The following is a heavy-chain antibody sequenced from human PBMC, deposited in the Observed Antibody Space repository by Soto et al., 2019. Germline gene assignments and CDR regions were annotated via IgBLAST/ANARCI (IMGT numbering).Heavy chain of an antibody. D-gene: IGHD3-22*01. V-gene: IGHV3-30*18. CDR1: GFTFSSYG. Sequence: PGGSLRLSCAASGFTFSSYGMHWVRQAPGKGLEWVAVISYDGSNKYYADSVKGRFTISRDNSKNTLYLQMDSLRAEDTAVYYCAKDFTMIVEEPPHRFTYYGMDVWGQGTTVTVSS. CDR3: AKDFTMIVEEPPHRFTYYGMDV. J-gene: IGHJ6*02. CDR2: ISYDGSNK.